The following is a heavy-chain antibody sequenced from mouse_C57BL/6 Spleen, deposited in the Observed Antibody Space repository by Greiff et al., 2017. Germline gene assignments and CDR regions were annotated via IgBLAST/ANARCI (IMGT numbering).Heavy chain of an antibody. D-gene: IGHD1-1*01. Sequence: QVQLQQSGAELVKPGASVKMSCKASGYTFTSYWITWVKQRPVQGLEWIGDIYPGSGSTHYNEKFKSKATLTVDTSSSTAYMQLSSLTSEDAAVYYCATSYYYGRSYHWGQGTSVTVSS. J-gene: IGHJ4*01. V-gene: IGHV1-55*01. CDR1: GYTFTSYW. CDR2: IYPGSGST. CDR3: ATSYYYGRSYH.